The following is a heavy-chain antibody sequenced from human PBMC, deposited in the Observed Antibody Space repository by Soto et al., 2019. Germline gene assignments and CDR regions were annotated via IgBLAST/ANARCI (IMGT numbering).Heavy chain of an antibody. V-gene: IGHV3-7*01. CDR3: ARDKITCGDYYMDV. CDR1: GFSFSDFW. CDR2: TNQDGSEK. D-gene: IGHD1-20*01. Sequence: EVQLVESGGGLVQPGGSLRLSCAASGFSFSDFWMSWVRQGPGKGLEWLANTNQDGSEKYYVDSVKGRFISSRDNAKNSLFLQMNSLRAEDTAVYFCARDKITCGDYYMDVWGKGTTVTVSS. J-gene: IGHJ6*03.